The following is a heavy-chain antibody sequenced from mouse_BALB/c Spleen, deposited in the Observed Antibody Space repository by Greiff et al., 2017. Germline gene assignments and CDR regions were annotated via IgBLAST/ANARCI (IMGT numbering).Heavy chain of an antibody. J-gene: IGHJ1*01. CDR3: ARHAILRYFDV. D-gene: IGHD1-1*01. V-gene: IGHV5-6*01. CDR2: ISSGGSYT. CDR1: GFTFSSYG. Sequence: EVHLVESGGDLVKPGGSLKLSCAASGFTFSSYGMSWVRQTPDKRLEWVATISSGGSYTYYPDSVKGRFTISRDNAKNTLYLQMSSLKSEDTAMYYCARHAILRYFDVWGAGTTVTVSS.